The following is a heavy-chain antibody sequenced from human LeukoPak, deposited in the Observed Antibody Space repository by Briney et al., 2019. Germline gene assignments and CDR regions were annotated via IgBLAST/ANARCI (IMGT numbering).Heavy chain of an antibody. CDR2: INPNSGDT. J-gene: IGHJ4*02. CDR1: GYTFTSNY. D-gene: IGHD2-15*01. CDR3: ARDQAFVYCSGGTCYDDY. V-gene: IGHV1-2*02. Sequence: ASVKVSCKASGYTFTSNYIHWVRQAPGQGLEWMGWINPNSGDTHYAQKFQGRVTMTRDTSINTAYMELSRLRSDDTAVYYCARDQAFVYCSGGTCYDDYWGQGSLVTVSS.